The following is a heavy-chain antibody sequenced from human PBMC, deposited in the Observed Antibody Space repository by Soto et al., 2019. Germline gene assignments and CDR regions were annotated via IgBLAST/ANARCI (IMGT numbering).Heavy chain of an antibody. D-gene: IGHD4-17*01. Sequence: GSLRPSCPASGFTFSNYAMNWVRHAPGKGLEWVSYSSHNSSAIYHADAVKGRFTISRDNAKNSLYLQINSLRDEDTAVYYCARDTYSSNTVNIMGYWGQGTLVTVS. V-gene: IGHV3-48*02. CDR1: GFTFSNYA. CDR2: SSHNSSAI. CDR3: ARDTYSSNTVNIMGY. J-gene: IGHJ4*02.